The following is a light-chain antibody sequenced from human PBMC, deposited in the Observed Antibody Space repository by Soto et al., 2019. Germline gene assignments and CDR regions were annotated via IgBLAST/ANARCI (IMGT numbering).Light chain of an antibody. V-gene: IGKV2-30*01. CDR2: KVS. CDR3: MQGTHWPPYT. CDR1: QSLAYRDGNTY. J-gene: IGKJ2*01. Sequence: DVVMTQSPLSLPVTLGQPASISCRSSQSLAYRDGNTYLNWFQQRPGQSPRRLIYKVSNRDSGVPDRFSGSGSGTDFTLKISRVEAEDVGVYYCMQGTHWPPYTFGQGTKLEIK.